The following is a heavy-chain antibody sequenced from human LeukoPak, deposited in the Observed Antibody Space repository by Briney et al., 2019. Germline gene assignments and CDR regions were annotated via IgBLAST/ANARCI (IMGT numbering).Heavy chain of an antibody. CDR1: GGSFSSYY. CDR2: INHSGST. CDR3: ARDRRGGSNYFDY. Sequence: SSETLSLTCAVYGGSFSSYYWSWIRQPPGKGLEWIGEINHSGSTNYNPSLKSRVTISVDTSKNQFSLKLSSVTAADTAVYYCARDRRGGSNYFDYWGQGTLVTVSS. V-gene: IGHV4-34*01. J-gene: IGHJ4*02. D-gene: IGHD2-15*01.